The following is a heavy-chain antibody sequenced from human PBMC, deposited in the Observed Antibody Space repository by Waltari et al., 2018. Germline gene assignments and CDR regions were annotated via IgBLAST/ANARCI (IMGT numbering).Heavy chain of an antibody. V-gene: IGHV1-69*11. Sequence: QVHLVQSGAEVKKAGSSVKVSCKASGGAFINHAVAWVRQAPGQGLEWMGVVMPVLGTSKYAQKWQGRLTISADDATSIAYMDLTSLRSADAAVYYCATVVTAMDYYYYAMDVWGQGTTVIVSS. CDR3: ATVVTAMDYYYYAMDV. CDR2: VMPVLGTS. CDR1: GGAFINHA. J-gene: IGHJ6*02. D-gene: IGHD2-21*02.